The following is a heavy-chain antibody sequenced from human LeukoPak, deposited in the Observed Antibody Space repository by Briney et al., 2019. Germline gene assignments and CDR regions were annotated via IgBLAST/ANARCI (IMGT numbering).Heavy chain of an antibody. J-gene: IGHJ5*02. CDR3: AGVEWELRHWFDP. CDR2: IYHSGTT. V-gene: IGHV4-38-2*02. D-gene: IGHD1-26*01. CDR1: DYSISSGYY. Sequence: SETLSLTCTVSDYSISSGYYWGWIRQPPGKGLECIGSIYHSGTTYYSPSLKTRVTISVDTSKNQFSLKLSSVTAADTAVYYCAGVEWELRHWFDPWGQGTLVTVSS.